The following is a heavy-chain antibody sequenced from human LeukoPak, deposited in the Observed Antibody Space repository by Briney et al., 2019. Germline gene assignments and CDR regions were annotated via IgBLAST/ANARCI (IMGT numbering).Heavy chain of an antibody. CDR2: IYYSGST. V-gene: IGHV4-59*01. D-gene: IGHD3-10*01. J-gene: IGHJ6*03. Sequence: SETLSLTCTVSGGSISSYYWSWIRQPPGKGLEWIGYIYYSGSTNYNPSLKSRVTISVDTSKNQFSLELSSVTAADTAVYYCARRALPKAERDYYYMDVWGKGTTVTVSS. CDR3: ARRALPKAERDYYYMDV. CDR1: GGSISSYY.